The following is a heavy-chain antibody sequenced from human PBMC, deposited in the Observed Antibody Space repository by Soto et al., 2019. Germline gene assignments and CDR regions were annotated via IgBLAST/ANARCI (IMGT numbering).Heavy chain of an antibody. J-gene: IGHJ4*02. CDR2: IWYDGTNA. D-gene: IGHD3-10*01. CDR1: GFTFSSYG. CDR3: AREASGSYYNGQFDY. V-gene: IGHV3-33*01. Sequence: GESLKISCAASGFTFSSYGMHWVRQAPGKGLEWLALIWYDGTNAYYADSVKGRFTISRDSSKNTLYLQMNSLRAEDTAVYYCAREASGSYYNGQFDYWGQGTLVTVSS.